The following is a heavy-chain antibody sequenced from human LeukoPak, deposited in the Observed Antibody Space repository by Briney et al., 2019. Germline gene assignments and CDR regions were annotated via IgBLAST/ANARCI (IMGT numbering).Heavy chain of an antibody. Sequence: SETLSLTCTVSGGSISSSSYYWGWIRQPPGKGLEWIGSIYYSGSTYYNPSLKSRVTISVDKSKNQFSLKLSSVTAVDTAVYYCARYGDSSGYYYYYYGMDVWGQGTTVTVSS. J-gene: IGHJ6*02. CDR3: ARYGDSSGYYYYYYGMDV. CDR2: IYYSGST. V-gene: IGHV4-39*07. CDR1: GGSISSSSYY. D-gene: IGHD3-22*01.